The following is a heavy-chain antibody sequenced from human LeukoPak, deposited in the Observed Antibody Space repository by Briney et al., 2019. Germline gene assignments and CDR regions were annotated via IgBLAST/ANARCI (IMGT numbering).Heavy chain of an antibody. V-gene: IGHV3-30*18. J-gene: IGHJ4*02. CDR1: GFTFSSYG. Sequence: GGSLRLSCEASGFTFSSYGMHWVRQAPGKGLEWVAVISYDGSNKYYADSVKGRFTISRDNSKNTLYLQMNSLRAEDTAVYYCAKDREAYCGGDCYYFDYWGQGTLVTVSS. D-gene: IGHD2-21*02. CDR2: ISYDGSNK. CDR3: AKDREAYCGGDCYYFDY.